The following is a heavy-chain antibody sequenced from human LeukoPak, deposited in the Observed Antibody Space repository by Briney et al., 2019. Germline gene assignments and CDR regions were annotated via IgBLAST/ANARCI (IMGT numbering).Heavy chain of an antibody. CDR3: ARGEWLFPYYYYGMDV. CDR1: GGSISSYY. V-gene: IGHV4-34*01. D-gene: IGHD3-3*01. J-gene: IGHJ6*02. CDR2: INHSGST. Sequence: SETLSLTCTVSGGSISSYYWSWIRQPPGKGLEWIGEINHSGSTNYNPSLKSRVTISVDTSKNQFSLKLSSVTAADTAVYYCARGEWLFPYYYYGMDVWGQGTTVTVSS.